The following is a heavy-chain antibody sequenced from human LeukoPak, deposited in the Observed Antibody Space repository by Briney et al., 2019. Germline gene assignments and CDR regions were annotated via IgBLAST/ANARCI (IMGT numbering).Heavy chain of an antibody. V-gene: IGHV3-30*01. Sequence: PGRSLRLSCAASGFTFSSYAMHWVRQAPGKGLEWVAVISYDGSNKYYADSVKGRFTISRDNSKNTLYLQMNSLRAEDTAVYYCATNIVGYYYYMDVWGKGTTVTVSS. D-gene: IGHD2-21*01. CDR1: GFTFSSYA. J-gene: IGHJ6*03. CDR2: ISYDGSNK. CDR3: ATNIVGYYYYMDV.